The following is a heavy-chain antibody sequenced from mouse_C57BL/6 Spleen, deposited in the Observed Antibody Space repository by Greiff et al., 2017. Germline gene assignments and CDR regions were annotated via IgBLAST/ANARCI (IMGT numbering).Heavy chain of an antibody. CDR3: GRGGY. V-gene: IGHV3-6*01. J-gene: IGHJ2*01. Sequence: EVQLQESGPGLVKPSQSLSLTCSVTGYSITSGYYWYWIRQFPGNQLVWMGYISYDGSNNYNPSLKNRITITRDTSTNQFFRKMNSVTSEDTATYYCGRGGYWGQGTTLTVSS. CDR1: GYSITSGYY. CDR2: ISYDGSN.